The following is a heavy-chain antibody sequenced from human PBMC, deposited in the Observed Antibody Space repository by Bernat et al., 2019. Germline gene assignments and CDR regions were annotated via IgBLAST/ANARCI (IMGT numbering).Heavy chain of an antibody. CDR2: IYYSGST. J-gene: IGHJ5*02. CDR3: ARHFRGCEDDWFDP. Sequence: QLQLQESGPGLVKPSETLSLTCTVSGGSISSSSYYWGWIRQPPGKGLEWIGSIYYSGSTYYNPSLKSRVTISVDTSKNQFSLKLSSVTAADTAVYYCARHFRGCEDDWFDPWGQGTLVTVSS. D-gene: IGHD5-12*01. CDR1: GGSISSSSYY. V-gene: IGHV4-39*01.